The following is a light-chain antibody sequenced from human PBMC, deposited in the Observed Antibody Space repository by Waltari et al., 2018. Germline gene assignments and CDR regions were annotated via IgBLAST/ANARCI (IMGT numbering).Light chain of an antibody. Sequence: EIVLTQSPGTLSLSPGETPTLSCRASQRVSRALAWYQKKPGQAPRLLIYDASTRATGIPDRFSGSGSGTDFSLTISRLEPEDFAVYYCQKYVRLPATFGQGTKVEIK. CDR1: QRVSRA. CDR3: QKYVRLPAT. J-gene: IGKJ1*01. CDR2: DAS. V-gene: IGKV3-20*01.